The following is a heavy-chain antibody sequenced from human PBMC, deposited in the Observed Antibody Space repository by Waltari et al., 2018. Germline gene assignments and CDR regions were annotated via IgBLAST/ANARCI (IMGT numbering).Heavy chain of an antibody. J-gene: IGHJ4*02. Sequence: QVQPGESGGGVGKPGGSLSLPCAASGFTFSTYGLHWCRQAPGKGLEWVAFIRYDGSNKYYGDSVKGRFTISRDNSKNTLYLQMNSLRAEDTAVYYCAKALYSSGWYEGVDYWGQGTLVTVSS. V-gene: IGHV3-30*02. CDR3: AKALYSSGWYEGVDY. CDR1: GFTFSTYG. CDR2: IRYDGSNK. D-gene: IGHD6-19*01.